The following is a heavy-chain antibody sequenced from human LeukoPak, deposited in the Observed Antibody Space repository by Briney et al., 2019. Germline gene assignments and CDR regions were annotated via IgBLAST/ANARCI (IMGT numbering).Heavy chain of an antibody. V-gene: IGHV4-59*08. D-gene: IGHD1-1*01. J-gene: IGHJ4*02. Sequence: ASETLSLTCTVSGGSISSYYWSWIRQPPGKGLEWIGYIYYSGSTNYNPSLKSRVTISVDTSKNQFSLKLSSVTAADTAVYYCASGFTTPGDYWGQGTLVTVSS. CDR1: GGSISSYY. CDR2: IYYSGST. CDR3: ASGFTTPGDY.